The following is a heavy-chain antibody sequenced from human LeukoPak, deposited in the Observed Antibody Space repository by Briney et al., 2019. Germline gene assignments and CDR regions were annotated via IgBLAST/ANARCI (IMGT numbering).Heavy chain of an antibody. CDR2: IYYSGST. CDR1: GGSISGYY. J-gene: IGHJ6*03. Sequence: PSETLSLTCTVSGGSISGYYWSLIRQPPGKGLEWIGYIYYSGSTNYNPSLKSRVTISVDTSKNQFSLKLSSVTAADTAVYYCARIVVVPAARVYYYMDVWGKGTTVTVSS. D-gene: IGHD2-2*01. V-gene: IGHV4-59*01. CDR3: ARIVVVPAARVYYYMDV.